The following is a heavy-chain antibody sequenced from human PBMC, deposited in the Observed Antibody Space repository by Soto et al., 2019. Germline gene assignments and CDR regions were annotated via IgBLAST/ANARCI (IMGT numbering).Heavy chain of an antibody. CDR3: ARQRVAVAGTLYYYYGMDV. D-gene: IGHD6-19*01. V-gene: IGHV4-39*01. Sequence: SETLSLTCTVSGGSISSSIYYWGWIRHPPGKGLEWIGSIYYSGSTYYNPSLKSRVTISVDTSKNQFSLKLSSVTAADTAVYYCARQRVAVAGTLYYYYGMDVWGQGSTVTFSS. CDR1: GGSISSSIYY. CDR2: IYYSGST. J-gene: IGHJ6*02.